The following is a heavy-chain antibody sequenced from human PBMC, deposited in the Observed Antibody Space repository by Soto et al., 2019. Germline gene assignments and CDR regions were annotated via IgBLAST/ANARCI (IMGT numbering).Heavy chain of an antibody. CDR2: ISAYNGNT. J-gene: IGHJ4*02. Sequence: ASVKGSCPASGYTFTRYGISWVRQAPGQGLEWMGWISAYNGNTNYAQKLQGRVTMTTDTSTSTAYRELRSLRSDDTAVYYCARVRRSGYSSPYDTWGQGTLVTVSS. V-gene: IGHV1-18*04. D-gene: IGHD6-13*01. CDR1: GYTFTRYG. CDR3: ARVRRSGYSSPYDT.